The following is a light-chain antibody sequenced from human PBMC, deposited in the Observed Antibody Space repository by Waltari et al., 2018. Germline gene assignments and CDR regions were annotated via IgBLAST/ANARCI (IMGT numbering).Light chain of an antibody. J-gene: IGKJ2*02. CDR1: HNIGTF. V-gene: IGKV1-39*01. CDR2: AAS. Sequence: DIQMTQSPVSLSASVGDTVTITCRASHNIGTFLSWYQQRPAKAPTVLIYAASTLQRGVPSRFSGSGSGTDFTLTIFSLQPEDFATYFCQQTYSALCCTFGQGTKVEIK. CDR3: QQTYSALCCT.